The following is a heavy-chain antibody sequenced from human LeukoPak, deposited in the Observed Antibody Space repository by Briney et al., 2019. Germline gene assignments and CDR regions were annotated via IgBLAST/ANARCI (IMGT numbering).Heavy chain of an antibody. V-gene: IGHV4-59*01. Sequence: PSGTLSLTCTVSGGSISSYYWSWIRQPPGKGLEWIGYIYYSGSTNYNPSLKSRVTISVDTSKNQFSLKLSSVTAADTAVYYCARGDCSGGSCYSYYYYGMDVWGQGTTVTVSS. J-gene: IGHJ6*02. CDR3: ARGDCSGGSCYSYYYYGMDV. CDR2: IYYSGST. D-gene: IGHD2-15*01. CDR1: GGSISSYY.